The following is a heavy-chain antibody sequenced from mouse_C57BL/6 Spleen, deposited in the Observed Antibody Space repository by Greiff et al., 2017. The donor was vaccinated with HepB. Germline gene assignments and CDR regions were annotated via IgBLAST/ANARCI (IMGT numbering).Heavy chain of an antibody. J-gene: IGHJ3*01. V-gene: IGHV1-26*01. CDR3: ARRGIYDGLQFAY. CDR2: INPNNGGT. D-gene: IGHD2-3*01. Sequence: EVQLQQSGPELVKPGASVKISCKASGYTFTDYYMNWVKQSHGKSLEWIGDINPNNGGTSYNQKFKGKATLTVDKSSSTAYMELRSLTSEDSAVYYCARRGIYDGLQFAYWGQGTLVTVSA. CDR1: GYTFTDYY.